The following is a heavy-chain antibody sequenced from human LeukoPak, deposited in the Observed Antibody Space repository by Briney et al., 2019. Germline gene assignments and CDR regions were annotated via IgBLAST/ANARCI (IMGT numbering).Heavy chain of an antibody. CDR1: GFIFSSYE. Sequence: GGSLRLSCAASGFIFSSYEMNWVRQAPGKGLEWVSYISSSGSTKYYADSVKGRFTISRDNAKNSLFLQMNSLRAEDTAVYYCARVLRYCSGGNCYSGGLGYMDVWGKGTTVTISS. V-gene: IGHV3-48*03. J-gene: IGHJ6*03. CDR3: ARVLRYCSGGNCYSGGLGYMDV. CDR2: ISSSGSTK. D-gene: IGHD2-15*01.